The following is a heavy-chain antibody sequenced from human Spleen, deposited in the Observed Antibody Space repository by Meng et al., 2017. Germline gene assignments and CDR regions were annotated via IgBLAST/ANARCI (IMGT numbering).Heavy chain of an antibody. CDR1: GFEFRNYE. J-gene: IGHJ3*02. CDR2: ISSSAETR. CDR3: ARDNYDCSGYDAFDI. D-gene: IGHD3-22*01. Sequence: GESLKIPWAASGFEFRNYEMNWVRQAPGKGLEWVSYISSSAETRYYADSVKGQFTISRDNAKDSLFLQMSYLSAGVTAVSYCARDNYDCSGYDAFDIWGQGTMVTVSS. V-gene: IGHV3-48*03.